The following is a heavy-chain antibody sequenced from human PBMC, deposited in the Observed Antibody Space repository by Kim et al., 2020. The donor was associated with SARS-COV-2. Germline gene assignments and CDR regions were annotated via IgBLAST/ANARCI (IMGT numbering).Heavy chain of an antibody. CDR1: GGSISSYY. V-gene: IGHV4-59*01. D-gene: IGHD3-3*01. CDR2: IYYSGST. Sequence: SETLSLTCTVSGGSISSYYWSWIRQPPGKGLEWIGYIYYSGSTNYNPSLKSRVTISVDTSKNQFSLKLSSVTAADTAVYYCARRDDFWSGSARFDPWGQGTLVTVSS. CDR3: ARRDDFWSGSARFDP. J-gene: IGHJ5*02.